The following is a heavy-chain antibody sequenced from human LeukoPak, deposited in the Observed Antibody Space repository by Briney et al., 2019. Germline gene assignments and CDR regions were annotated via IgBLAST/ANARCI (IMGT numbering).Heavy chain of an antibody. J-gene: IGHJ3*02. CDR2: IYYSGST. V-gene: IGHV4-59*01. CDR1: GGSISSYY. Sequence: SETLSLTCTVSGGSISSYYWSWIRQPPGKGLEWIGYIYYSGSTNYNPSLKSRVTISVDTSKNQFSLKLSSVTAADTAVYYCARKISDAFDIWGQGTMVTVSS. CDR3: ARKISDAFDI.